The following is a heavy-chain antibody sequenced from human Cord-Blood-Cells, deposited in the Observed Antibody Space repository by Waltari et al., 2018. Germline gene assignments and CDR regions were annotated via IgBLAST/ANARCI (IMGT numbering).Heavy chain of an antibody. CDR2: INSDVSST. D-gene: IGHD4-4*01. J-gene: IGHJ3*02. Sequence: EVQLVESAGGVVQPGGSLRLTCAAYGFTFSSYWLHWVRQAPGKGLVGVSRINSDVSSTSYADSVKGRFTISRDNAKSTLYLQMNSLRAEDTAVYYCARGGDYSNAFDIWGQGTMVTVSS. CDR3: ARGGDYSNAFDI. CDR1: GFTFSSYW. V-gene: IGHV3-74*01.